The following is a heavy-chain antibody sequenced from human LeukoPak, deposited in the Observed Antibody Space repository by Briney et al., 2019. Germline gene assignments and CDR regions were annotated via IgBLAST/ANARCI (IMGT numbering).Heavy chain of an antibody. J-gene: IGHJ3*02. CDR1: GGSMNSYY. V-gene: IGHV4-59*01. CDR2: IYYRGTT. D-gene: IGHD3-10*01. CDR3: TRTRDSGTSDI. Sequence: SETLSLTCTVSGGSMNSYYWTCVRQPPGKGLEWIAYIYYRGTTEYNPSLKSRVTISVDMSKNQFSLKLSSVTAADTAVYYCTRTRDSGTSDIWGQGTMVTVSS.